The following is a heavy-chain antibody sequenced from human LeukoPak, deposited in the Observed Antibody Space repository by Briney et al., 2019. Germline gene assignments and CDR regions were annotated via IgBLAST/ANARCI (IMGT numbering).Heavy chain of an antibody. J-gene: IGHJ4*02. CDR3: AAGGGIAVADS. V-gene: IGHV4-39*01. CDR2: ISYSGSP. CDR1: GGSISSSGYY. D-gene: IGHD6-19*01. Sequence: SETLSLTCTVSGGSISSSGYYWDWSRQPPGKGLEWIGSISYSGSPYYNPSLKSRVTISVDMSKNQFSMKLTSVTAADTAVYYLAAGGGIAVADSWGQGTLVTVSS.